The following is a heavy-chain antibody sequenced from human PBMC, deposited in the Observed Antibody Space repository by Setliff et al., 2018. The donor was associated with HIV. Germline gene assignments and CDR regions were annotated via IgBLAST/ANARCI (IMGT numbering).Heavy chain of an antibody. CDR2: IRSDETNE. V-gene: IGHV3-30*02. J-gene: IGHJ4*02. CDR1: GFSFSSYG. D-gene: IGHD6-19*01. Sequence: GGSLRLSCEASGFSFSSYGMHWVRQAPGKGLEWVAFIRSDETNEYYADSVKGRFSISRDNSKNTVNLQMSSLIGEDTAVYYCAKDRYSTGWHLDHWGQGTPVTVSS. CDR3: AKDRYSTGWHLDH.